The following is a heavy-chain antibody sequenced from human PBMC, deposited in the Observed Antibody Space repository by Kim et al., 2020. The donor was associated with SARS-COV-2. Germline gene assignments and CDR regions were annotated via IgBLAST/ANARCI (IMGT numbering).Heavy chain of an antibody. CDR1: GFTFSSYG. J-gene: IGHJ4*02. Sequence: GGSLRLSCAASGFTFSSYGMHWVRQAPGKGLEWVANIWHDGSKKYYADSVKGRFTISRDNSKNTLYLQMNSLRAEDTAVYYCATPADSIGCDVDCWGE. V-gene: IGHV3-33*03. CDR2: IWHDGSKK. CDR3: ATPADSIGCDVDC. D-gene: IGHD6-25*01.